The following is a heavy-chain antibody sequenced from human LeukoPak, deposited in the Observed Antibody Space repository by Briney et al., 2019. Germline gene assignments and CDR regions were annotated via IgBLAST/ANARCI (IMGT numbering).Heavy chain of an antibody. Sequence: SGPTLVNPTQTLTLTCTFSGFSLSNTGVAVGWIRQSPAKALEWLAVAYWNNDESYSPSLKSRLTITKDTSKNQVVLLMTNMDPVDTATYYCAHKGRGSGSYNMWGQGTLVTVSS. CDR3: AHKGRGSGSYNM. D-gene: IGHD3-10*01. V-gene: IGHV2-5*01. CDR2: AYWNNDE. J-gene: IGHJ4*02. CDR1: GFSLSNTGVA.